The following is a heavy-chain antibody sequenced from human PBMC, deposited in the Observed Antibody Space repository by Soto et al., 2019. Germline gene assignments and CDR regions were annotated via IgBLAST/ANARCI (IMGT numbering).Heavy chain of an antibody. D-gene: IGHD3-9*01. Sequence: AGGSLRLSCAASGFTFSSYGMHWVRQAPGKGLEWVAVISYDGSYKYYAESVKGRFTISRDNLKNTLFLQMNSLRADDTAVYYCAKSGYFDWLLLYYYDYWGQGVLVTVS. J-gene: IGHJ4*02. V-gene: IGHV3-30*18. CDR2: ISYDGSYK. CDR1: GFTFSSYG. CDR3: AKSGYFDWLLLYYYDY.